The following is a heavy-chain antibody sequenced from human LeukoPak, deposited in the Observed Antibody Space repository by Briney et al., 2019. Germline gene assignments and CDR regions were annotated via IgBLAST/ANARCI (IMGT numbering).Heavy chain of an antibody. V-gene: IGHV4-59*01. D-gene: IGHD3-10*01. J-gene: IGHJ4*02. CDR1: GASISSYY. CDR3: ARLYASGNYWVDF. CDR2: ISNSGST. Sequence: PSETLSLTCTVSGASISSYYWSWIRQPPGKGLEWIGYISNSGSTKYNPSLKSRVTISVDTSKNQFSLKLSSVTAADTAVYYCARLYASGNYWVDFWGQGTLVIVSS.